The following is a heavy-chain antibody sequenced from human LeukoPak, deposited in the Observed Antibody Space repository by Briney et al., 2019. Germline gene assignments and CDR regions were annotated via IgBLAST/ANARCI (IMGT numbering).Heavy chain of an antibody. V-gene: IGHV3-21*01. Sequence: TGGSLRLSCAASGFSFNTYNMNWVRQAPGKGLEWVSSISSSSSDIHYADSVKGRFTISRDNPKNSLYLQMNSLRAKDTAVYYCASQYFMDVWGKGTTVTVSS. CDR3: ASQYFMDV. J-gene: IGHJ6*03. CDR2: ISSSSSDI. CDR1: GFSFNTYN.